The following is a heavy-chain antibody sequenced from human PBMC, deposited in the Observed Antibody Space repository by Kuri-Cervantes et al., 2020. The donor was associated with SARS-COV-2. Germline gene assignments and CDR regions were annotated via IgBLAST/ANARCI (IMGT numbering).Heavy chain of an antibody. J-gene: IGHJ4*02. CDR2: ISYDGSNK. CDR1: GFTFSSYA. CDR3: ARAMGYSSSWSPAAFDY. D-gene: IGHD6-13*01. V-gene: IGHV3-30*01. Sequence: GESLKISCAASGFTFSSYAMHWVRQAPGKGLEWVAVISYDGSNKYYADSVKGRFTISRDNSKNTLYLQMNSLRAEDTAVYYCARAMGYSSSWSPAAFDYWGQGTLVTVSS.